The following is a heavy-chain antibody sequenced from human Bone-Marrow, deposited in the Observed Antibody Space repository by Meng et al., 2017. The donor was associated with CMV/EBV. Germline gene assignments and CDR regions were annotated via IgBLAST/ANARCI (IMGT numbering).Heavy chain of an antibody. D-gene: IGHD3-10*01. CDR2: IYYSGST. Sequence: SETLSLTCTVSGGSISSSSYYWGWIRQPPGKGLEWIGSIYYSGSTYYNPSLKSRVTISVDTSKNQFSLKVRSVTAADMGVYYCARGEANTMIRGLIDYWSQGTLVTVSS. J-gene: IGHJ4*02. CDR3: ARGEANTMIRGLIDY. V-gene: IGHV4-39*07. CDR1: GGSISSSSYY.